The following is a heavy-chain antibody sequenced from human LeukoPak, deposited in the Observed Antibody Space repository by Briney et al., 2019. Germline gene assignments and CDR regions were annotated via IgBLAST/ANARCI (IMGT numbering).Heavy chain of an antibody. CDR3: ARGRYTAMVPRPFQH. CDR1: GFTFSSYG. J-gene: IGHJ1*01. D-gene: IGHD5-18*01. V-gene: IGHV3-30*03. Sequence: GGSLRLSCAASGFTFSSYGMHWVRQAPGKGLEWVAVISYDGSNKYYADSVKGRFTISRDNSKNTLYLQMNSLRAEDTAVYYCARGRYTAMVPRPFQHWGQGTLVTVSS. CDR2: ISYDGSNK.